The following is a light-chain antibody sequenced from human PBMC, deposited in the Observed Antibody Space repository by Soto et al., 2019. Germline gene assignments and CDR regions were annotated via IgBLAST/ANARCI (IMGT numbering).Light chain of an antibody. V-gene: IGKV3-15*01. CDR1: QSVRGN. CDR2: GAS. Sequence: EIVMTQSPATLSVSPGERATLCVSASQSVRGNLAWYQQKPGQAPRLLIYGASTRATGCPARFSGSGSGTEFTLTISSPQSEDFAIYYCQHYNNWPPITFGQGTRLEIK. CDR3: QHYNNWPPIT. J-gene: IGKJ5*01.